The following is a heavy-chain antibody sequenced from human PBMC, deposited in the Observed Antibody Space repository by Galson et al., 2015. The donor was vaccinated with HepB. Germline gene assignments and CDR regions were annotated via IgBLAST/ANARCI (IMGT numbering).Heavy chain of an antibody. V-gene: IGHV1-3*01. D-gene: IGHD2-21*02. Sequence: SVKVSCKASGYTFTSYAMHWVRQAPGQRLEWMGWINAGNGNTKYSQKFQGRVTITRDTSASTAYMELSSLRSEDTAVYYCARGGGCREAYCGGDSPFDPWGQGTLVTVSS. CDR1: GYTFTSYA. CDR2: INAGNGNT. J-gene: IGHJ5*02. CDR3: ARGGGCREAYCGGDSPFDP.